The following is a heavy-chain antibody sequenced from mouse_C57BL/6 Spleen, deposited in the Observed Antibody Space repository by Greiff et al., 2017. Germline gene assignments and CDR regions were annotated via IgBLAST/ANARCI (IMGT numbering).Heavy chain of an antibody. D-gene: IGHD1-1*01. CDR1: GYTFTSYW. J-gene: IGHJ1*03. V-gene: IGHV1-72*01. CDR2: IDPNSGGT. Sequence: QVQLQQPGAELVKPGASVKLSCKASGYTFTSYWMHWVKQRPGRGLEWIGRIDPNSGGTKYNEKFKSKATLTVDKPSSTAYMQLRSLTSEDSAVYYCARSAYGSSYDWYFDVWGTGTTVTVSS. CDR3: ARSAYGSSYDWYFDV.